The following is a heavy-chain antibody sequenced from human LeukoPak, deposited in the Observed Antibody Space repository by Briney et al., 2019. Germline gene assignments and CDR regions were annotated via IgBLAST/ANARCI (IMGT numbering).Heavy chain of an antibody. CDR1: GGSFSGHY. CDR2: INHSGSN. Sequence: PSETLSLTCAVYGGSFSGHYWSWIRQPPGKGLEWIGEINHSGSNNYNPSLKSRVNISVDTSKDQFSLKMSSVTAADTAVYYCAGHSSPPDYGMDVWGQGTTVSVSS. J-gene: IGHJ6*02. D-gene: IGHD6-19*01. CDR3: AGHSSPPDYGMDV. V-gene: IGHV4-34*01.